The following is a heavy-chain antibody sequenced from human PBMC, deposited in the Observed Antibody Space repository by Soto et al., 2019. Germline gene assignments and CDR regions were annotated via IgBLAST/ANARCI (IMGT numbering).Heavy chain of an antibody. CDR2: ISYDGSNK. CDR3: ARDHTAMVNTGDY. Sequence: QVQLVESGGGVVQPGRSLRLSCAASGFTFSSYAMHWVRQAPGKGLEWVAVISYDGSNKYYADSVKGRFTISRDNSKNTLYRQMNSLRAEDTAVYYCARDHTAMVNTGDYCGQGTLVTVSS. J-gene: IGHJ4*02. V-gene: IGHV3-30-3*01. D-gene: IGHD5-18*01. CDR1: GFTFSSYA.